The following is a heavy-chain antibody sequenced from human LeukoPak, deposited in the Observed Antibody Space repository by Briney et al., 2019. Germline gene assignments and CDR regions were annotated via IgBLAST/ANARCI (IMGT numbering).Heavy chain of an antibody. D-gene: IGHD3-22*01. Sequence: GKNLRLYCSASGFTFSHDAMHWVPQAPGQGLVWLAVISFDGTNKFYAVSVKGRFTISRDNSKNALYLQMNSLRAEDTAVYYCAKGGYYERPWYFDYWGQGTLVTVSS. V-gene: IGHV3-30*18. CDR1: GFTFSHDA. J-gene: IGHJ4*02. CDR2: ISFDGTNK. CDR3: AKGGYYERPWYFDY.